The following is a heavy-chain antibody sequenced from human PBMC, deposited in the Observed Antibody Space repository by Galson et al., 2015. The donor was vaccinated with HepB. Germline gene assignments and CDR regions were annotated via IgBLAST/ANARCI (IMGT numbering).Heavy chain of an antibody. CDR1: GFPFSSYG. Sequence: SLRLSCAASGFPFSSYGMHWVRQAPGKGLEWVAMISYDGSNIYYGDPVKGRFTISRDNSKNTLYLQMSSLRPEDTAVYYCAKKRAGSTWSPCDYWGQGTLVTVSS. V-gene: IGHV3-30*18. CDR3: AKKRAGSTWSPCDY. D-gene: IGHD2/OR15-2a*01. CDR2: ISYDGSNI. J-gene: IGHJ4*02.